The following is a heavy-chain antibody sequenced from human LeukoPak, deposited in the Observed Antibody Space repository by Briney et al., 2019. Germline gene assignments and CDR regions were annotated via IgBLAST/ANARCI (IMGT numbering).Heavy chain of an antibody. CDR3: ARLLSDTAMVIYYFDY. D-gene: IGHD5-18*01. V-gene: IGHV4-39*01. CDR2: IYYSGST. J-gene: IGHJ4*02. CDR1: GGSISSSSYY. Sequence: SETLSLTCTVSGGSISSSSYYWGWIRQPPGKGLEWIGSIYYSGSTYYNPSLKSRVTISVDTSKNQFSLKLSSVTAADTAVYYCARLLSDTAMVIYYFDYWGQGTLSPSPQ.